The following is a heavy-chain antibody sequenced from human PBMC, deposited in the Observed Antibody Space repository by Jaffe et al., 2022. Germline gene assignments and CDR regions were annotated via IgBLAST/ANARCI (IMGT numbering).Heavy chain of an antibody. Sequence: QVQLQESGPGLVKPSETLSLTCAVSGYSISSGYYWGWIRQPPGKGLEWIGSIYHSGSTYYNPSLKSRVTISVDTSKNQFSLKLSSVTAADTAVYYCARGDYVWGSYRSSSPLFDYWGQGTLVTVSS. J-gene: IGHJ4*02. D-gene: IGHD3-16*02. CDR1: GYSISSGYY. CDR3: ARGDYVWGSYRSSSPLFDY. CDR2: IYHSGST. V-gene: IGHV4-38-2*01.